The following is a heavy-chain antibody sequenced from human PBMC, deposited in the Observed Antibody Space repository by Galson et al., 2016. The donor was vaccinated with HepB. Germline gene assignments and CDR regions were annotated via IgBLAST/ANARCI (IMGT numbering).Heavy chain of an antibody. CDR2: IYYSGST. V-gene: IGHV4-59*01. J-gene: IGHJ4*02. CDR1: GGSISSYY. Sequence: LSLTCTVSGGSISSYYWSWIRQPPGKGLEWIGYIYYSGSTNYNPSLKSRVTISVDRSKNQFSLKLSSVTAADTAVYYCARGSAVAGKPLGYWGQGTLVTVFS. D-gene: IGHD6-19*01. CDR3: ARGSAVAGKPLGY.